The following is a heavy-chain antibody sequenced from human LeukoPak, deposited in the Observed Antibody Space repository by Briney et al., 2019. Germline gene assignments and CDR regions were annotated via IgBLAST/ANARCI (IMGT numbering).Heavy chain of an antibody. CDR2: INPSGGST. Sequence: ASVKVSCKASGYTFTSYYMHWVRQAPGQGLEWMGIINPSGGSTSYAQKFQGRVTITADESTSTAYMELSSLRSEDTAVYYCARYSSSCKWFDPWGQGTLVTVSS. CDR1: GYTFTSYY. CDR3: ARYSSSCKWFDP. D-gene: IGHD6-13*01. J-gene: IGHJ5*02. V-gene: IGHV1-46*01.